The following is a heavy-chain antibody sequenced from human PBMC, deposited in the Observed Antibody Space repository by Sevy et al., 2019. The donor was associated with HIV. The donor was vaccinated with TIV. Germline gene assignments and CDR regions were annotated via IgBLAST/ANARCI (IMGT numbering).Heavy chain of an antibody. V-gene: IGHV3-33*08. D-gene: IGHD3-22*01. J-gene: IGHJ4*02. Sequence: GGSLRLSCAASGFTFTNAWMNWVRQAPGMRLEWVAIIWSDGRFENHGDSVKGRFTISRDNSKNTLYLQMNNVRVEDTAVYYCARGGYYYDNAAYYALDSWGQGTLVTVSS. CDR2: IWSDGRFE. CDR1: GFTFTNAW. CDR3: ARGGYYYDNAAYYALDS.